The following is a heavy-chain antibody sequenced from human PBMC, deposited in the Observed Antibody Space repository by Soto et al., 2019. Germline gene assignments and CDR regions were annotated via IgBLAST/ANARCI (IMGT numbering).Heavy chain of an antibody. Sequence: QVQLVQSGGEVRKPGASVKVSCKASGYTFRNYGINWVRQAPGQGLEWMAWINTYNGNTDYAQKFQDRVTLTTDTSTSTASMELSSLISDDTPVYYCAKSPRNDVETEWRQGTLVIVSS. CDR2: INTYNGNT. V-gene: IGHV1-18*01. J-gene: IGHJ1*01. CDR1: GYTFRNYG. CDR3: AKSPRNDVETE. D-gene: IGHD5-18*01.